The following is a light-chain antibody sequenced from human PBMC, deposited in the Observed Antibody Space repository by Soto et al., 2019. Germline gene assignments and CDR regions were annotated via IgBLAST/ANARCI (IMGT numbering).Light chain of an antibody. J-gene: IGKJ3*01. CDR3: QQYDDFVVT. CDR1: QSVRSSR. Sequence: EIVLTQSPGTLSLSPGERATLSCRASQSVRSSRLAWYQQKPGQAPRVLIYGVSTRAPGVSDRISGSGSGTDFTLTISRLESEDFAVYYCQQYDDFVVTFGPGTKVDFK. CDR2: GVS. V-gene: IGKV3-20*01.